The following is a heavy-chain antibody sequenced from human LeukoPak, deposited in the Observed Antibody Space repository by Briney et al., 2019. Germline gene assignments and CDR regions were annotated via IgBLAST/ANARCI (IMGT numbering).Heavy chain of an antibody. Sequence: SETLSLTCTVSGGSVNSGSYYWSWIRQPPGKGLEWTGYIYYTGSTYYNPSLKSRVTISLDTSKNQFSLTLSSVTAADTAVYYCAREDGYSQADSWGQGILVTVSS. D-gene: IGHD5-24*01. CDR1: GGSVNSGSYY. V-gene: IGHV4-61*01. J-gene: IGHJ4*02. CDR2: IYYTGST. CDR3: AREDGYSQADS.